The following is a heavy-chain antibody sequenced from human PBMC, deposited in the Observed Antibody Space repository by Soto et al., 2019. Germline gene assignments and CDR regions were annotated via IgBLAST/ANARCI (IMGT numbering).Heavy chain of an antibody. V-gene: IGHV1-46*01. J-gene: IGHJ6*02. CDR2: INPRGGST. CDR1: GDTFTSYY. Sequence: ASVKVSCKASGDTFTSYYMHWVRQAPGQGLEWMGIINPRGGSTSYAQKFQGRVTMTRDTSTSTVYMELSSLRSEDTAVYYCARDREQLVRDYQYYGMDVWGQGPKVTV. CDR3: ARDREQLVRDYQYYGMDV. D-gene: IGHD6-6*01.